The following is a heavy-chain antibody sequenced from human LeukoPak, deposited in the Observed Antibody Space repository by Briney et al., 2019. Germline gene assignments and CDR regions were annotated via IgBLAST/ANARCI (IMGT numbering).Heavy chain of an antibody. CDR1: GNSISSGDNY. CDR3: ARRGGYSSGYFDY. J-gene: IGHJ4*02. CDR2: IYTSGST. V-gene: IGHV4-61*02. Sequence: SETLSLTCTVSGNSISSGDNYWSWIRQPAGKGLEWIGRIYTSGSTNYNPSLKSTIYNPSLKSRVTISVDTSKNQFSLKLSSVTAADTAVYYCARRGGYSSGYFDYWGQGTLVTVSS. D-gene: IGHD6-19*01.